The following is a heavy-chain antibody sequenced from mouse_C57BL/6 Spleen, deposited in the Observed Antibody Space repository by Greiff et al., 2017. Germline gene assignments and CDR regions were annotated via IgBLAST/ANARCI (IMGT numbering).Heavy chain of an antibody. CDR1: GFTFTDYY. Sequence: EVQLQESGAGLVQPGASLSLSCAASGFTFTDYYMSWVRQPPGKALEWLGFIRNKANGYTTEYSASVKGRITISRDNDKCILYLHMNALGAEDGDTYNCASYRGWGRYFDDWGQGTTLTVSS. J-gene: IGHJ2*01. CDR2: IRNKANGYTT. CDR3: ASYRGWGRYFDD. V-gene: IGHV7-3*01.